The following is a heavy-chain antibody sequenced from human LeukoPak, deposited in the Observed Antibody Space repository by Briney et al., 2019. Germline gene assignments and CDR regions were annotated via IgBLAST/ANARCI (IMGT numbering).Heavy chain of an antibody. CDR3: ASFADNGSGSY. Sequence: ASVKVSCKASGGTFSSYAISWVRQAPGQGLEWMGGIIPIFGTANYAQKFQGRVTITADESTSTAYMELSSLRSEDTAVYYCASFADNGSGSYWGQGTLVTVSS. V-gene: IGHV1-69*13. CDR2: IIPIFGTA. CDR1: GGTFSSYA. D-gene: IGHD3-10*01. J-gene: IGHJ4*02.